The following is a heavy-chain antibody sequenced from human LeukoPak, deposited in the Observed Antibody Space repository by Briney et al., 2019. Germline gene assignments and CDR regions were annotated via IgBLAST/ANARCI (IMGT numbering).Heavy chain of an antibody. D-gene: IGHD3-22*01. Sequence: SETLSLTCTVSGGSISSYYWSWIRQPPGKGLEWIGFIYYSGSTNYNPSLKSRVTISVDTSKNQFSLKLTSVTAADTAVYYCARHYYDSSGYFYQDYWGQGTLVTVSS. CDR1: GGSISSYY. J-gene: IGHJ4*02. CDR3: ARHYYDSSGYFYQDY. V-gene: IGHV4-59*08. CDR2: IYYSGST.